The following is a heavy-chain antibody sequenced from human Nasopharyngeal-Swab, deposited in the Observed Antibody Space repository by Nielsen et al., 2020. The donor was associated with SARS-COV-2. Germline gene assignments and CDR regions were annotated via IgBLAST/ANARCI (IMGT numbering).Heavy chain of an antibody. Sequence: GESLKISCVASGFTFSNYGMHWVRQAPGKGLEWVAIISYDGSNKYHADSVKGRFTISKDNSKNTLYLQMSSLRADDTVVYYCAKERFYSGSGKYPRDFDYWGQGTLVTVSS. D-gene: IGHD3-10*01. CDR3: AKERFYSGSGKYPRDFDY. CDR2: ISYDGSNK. J-gene: IGHJ4*02. V-gene: IGHV3-30*18. CDR1: GFTFSNYG.